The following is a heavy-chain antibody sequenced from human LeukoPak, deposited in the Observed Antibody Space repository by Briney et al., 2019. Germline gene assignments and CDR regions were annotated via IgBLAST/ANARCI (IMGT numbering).Heavy chain of an antibody. CDR3: ARAVISFGVGIAKGFDC. CDR1: GGSISTYH. CDR2: VYYSGST. D-gene: IGHD3-16*02. Sequence: PSETLSLTCTVSGGSISTYHWSWIRQPPGKGPEWIGYVYYSGSTDYSPSLKSRATISVDTSMNQFSLSLSSVTAADTAIYYCARAVISFGVGIAKGFDCWGQGTLVTVSS. J-gene: IGHJ4*02. V-gene: IGHV4-59*01.